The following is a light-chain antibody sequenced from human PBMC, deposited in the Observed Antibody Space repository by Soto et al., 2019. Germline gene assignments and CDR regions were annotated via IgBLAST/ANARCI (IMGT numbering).Light chain of an antibody. V-gene: IGKV1-5*01. CDR1: QSLDKW. CDR2: DAS. J-gene: IGKJ2*01. CDR3: EQYTRYPYT. Sequence: DIQMTQSPSTLSASVGDRVSISCRASQSLDKWLAWYQQKPGEAPKLLVSDASNFESGVSSRFTGSGSGTEFTLTISSLQPDDFATYYGEQYTRYPYTFGQGTKLEIK.